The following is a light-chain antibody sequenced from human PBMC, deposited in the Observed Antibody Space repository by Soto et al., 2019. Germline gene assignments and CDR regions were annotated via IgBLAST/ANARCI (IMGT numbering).Light chain of an antibody. J-gene: IGLJ1*01. CDR1: SSDVGGYNY. Sequence: QSVLTQPASVSGSPGQSITISCTGTSSDVGGYNYVSWYQQHPGKAPKLMIYDVSNRPSGVSNRFSGSKSGNTASLTISGLQAEDEADYYCSSYTSSNTLHVFGTGTKLTV. CDR3: SSYTSSNTLHV. CDR2: DVS. V-gene: IGLV2-14*01.